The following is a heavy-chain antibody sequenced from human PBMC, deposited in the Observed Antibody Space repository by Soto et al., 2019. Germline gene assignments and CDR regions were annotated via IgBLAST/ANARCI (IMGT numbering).Heavy chain of an antibody. V-gene: IGHV1-69*13. D-gene: IGHD2-21*02. Sequence: ASVKVSCKASGGTFSSYAISWVRQAPGQGLEWMGGIIPIFGTANYAQKFQGRVTITADESTSTAYMELSSLRSEDTAVYYRARDSCGGDCSSDYWGQGTLVTV. CDR2: IIPIFGTA. CDR3: ARDSCGGDCSSDY. CDR1: GGTFSSYA. J-gene: IGHJ4*02.